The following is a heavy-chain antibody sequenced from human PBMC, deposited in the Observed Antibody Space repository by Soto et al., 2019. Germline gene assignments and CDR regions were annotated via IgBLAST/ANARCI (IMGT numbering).Heavy chain of an antibody. D-gene: IGHD4-17*01. Sequence: QVQLQESGPGLVKPSETLSLTCTVSGGSVSSGSYYWSWIRQPPGKGLEWIGYIYYSGSTNYNPSLKSRVTISVDTSKNQFSLKLSSVTAADTAVYYCAGSPPGHYGDYVRDYWGQGTLVTVSS. J-gene: IGHJ4*02. CDR2: IYYSGST. V-gene: IGHV4-61*01. CDR3: AGSPPGHYGDYVRDY. CDR1: GGSVSSGSYY.